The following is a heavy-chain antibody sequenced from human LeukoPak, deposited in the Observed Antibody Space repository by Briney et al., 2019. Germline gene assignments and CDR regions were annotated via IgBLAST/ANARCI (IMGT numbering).Heavy chain of an antibody. CDR1: GGSISSYY. CDR2: IYTSGST. Sequence: PSETLSLTCTVSGGSISSYYWSWIRQPAGKGLEWIGRIYTSGSTNYNSSLKSRVTISVDTSKNQFSLKLSSVTAADTAVYYCAREGLNMVRGVIPKEAWGWFDPWGQGTLVTVSS. J-gene: IGHJ5*02. D-gene: IGHD3-10*01. V-gene: IGHV4-4*07. CDR3: AREGLNMVRGVIPKEAWGWFDP.